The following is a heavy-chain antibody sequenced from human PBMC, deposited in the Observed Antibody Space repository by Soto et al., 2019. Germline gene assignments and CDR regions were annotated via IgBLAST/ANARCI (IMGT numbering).Heavy chain of an antibody. J-gene: IGHJ4*02. CDR1: GFTFRSYS. V-gene: IGHV3-48*02. CDR3: ARVPVYRSGWPDY. D-gene: IGHD6-19*01. CDR2: ISSSSSTI. Sequence: GGSLRLSCAASGFTFRSYSMNWVRQAPGKGLEWVSYISSSSSTIYNADSVKGRFTISRDNAKNLLYLQMNSLRDEDTAVYYCARVPVYRSGWPDYWGQGTLVTVSS.